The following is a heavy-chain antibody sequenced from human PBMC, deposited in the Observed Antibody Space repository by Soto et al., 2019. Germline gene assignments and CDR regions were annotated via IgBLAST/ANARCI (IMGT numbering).Heavy chain of an antibody. CDR2: IYYTGMT. CDR3: ASGPRNNNGYRQFDY. CDR1: GTSISTTDYY. Sequence: SETLSLTCTVSGTSISTTDYYWGWIRHPPGKGLEWITSIYYTGMTYYNPSLKSRVTISVDTSKNQFSLKLSSVTAADRAVYYCASGPRNNNGYRQFDYSGQGTLVTVSS. D-gene: IGHD6-25*01. J-gene: IGHJ4*02. V-gene: IGHV4-39*01.